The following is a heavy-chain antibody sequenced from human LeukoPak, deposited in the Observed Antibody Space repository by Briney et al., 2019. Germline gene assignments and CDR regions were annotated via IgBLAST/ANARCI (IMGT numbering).Heavy chain of an antibody. D-gene: IGHD5-18*01. CDR3: ARSSALIQLSLDY. CDR2: ISGFNGYT. V-gene: IGHV1-18*01. CDR1: GNTFSNYG. Sequence: ASVKVSCKASGNTFSNYGISWVRQAPGQGLEWMGWISGFNGYTRYAQNLQGRVTMTTDTSTSTAYMELRSLRSDDTAVYYCARSSALIQLSLDYWGQGTLVTVSS. J-gene: IGHJ4*02.